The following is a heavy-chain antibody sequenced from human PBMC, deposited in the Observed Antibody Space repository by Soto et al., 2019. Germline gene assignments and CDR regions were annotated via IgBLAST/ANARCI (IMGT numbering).Heavy chain of an antibody. CDR1: GFTFSSYA. Sequence: EVHLLESGGGLVQPGGSLRLSCTASGFTFSSYAMTWVRQAPGRGLEGVSGITASGVRTFYADSVQGRFTISRDNSRSTLYLQMNSLRAEDTAVYYCANDTRYADYVRWFDSWGQGTLVTVSS. D-gene: IGHD4-17*01. CDR2: ITASGVRT. CDR3: ANDTRYADYVRWFDS. V-gene: IGHV3-23*01. J-gene: IGHJ5*01.